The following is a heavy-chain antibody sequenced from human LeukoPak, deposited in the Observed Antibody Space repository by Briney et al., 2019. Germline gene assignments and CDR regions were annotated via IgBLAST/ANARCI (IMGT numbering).Heavy chain of an antibody. V-gene: IGHV3-7*01. CDR2: IKEDGSEK. CDR3: ASGRQLGY. Sequence: GGSLGLSCAASGFTFSNYWMSWVRQAPGKGLEWVANIKEDGSEKYYVDSVKGRFTISRDNARNSLYPQMNSLRAKDTAVYYCASGRQLGYWGQGTLVTVSS. D-gene: IGHD6-13*01. CDR1: GFTFSNYW. J-gene: IGHJ4*02.